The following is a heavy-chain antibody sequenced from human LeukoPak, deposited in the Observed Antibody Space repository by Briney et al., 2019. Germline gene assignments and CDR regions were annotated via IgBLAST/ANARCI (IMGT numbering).Heavy chain of an antibody. J-gene: IGHJ4*02. CDR3: AVWYTSSWSFDY. Sequence: GGSLRLSCAASGFTFRNYGMHWVRQAPGKGLEGVAVIWYDGSDKYYADSVKGRFTIPRDNSKNTLYVQMNRLRAEDTAVYYCAVWYTSSWSFDYWGQGTLVTVSS. CDR1: GFTFRNYG. D-gene: IGHD6-13*01. V-gene: IGHV3-33*01. CDR2: IWYDGSDK.